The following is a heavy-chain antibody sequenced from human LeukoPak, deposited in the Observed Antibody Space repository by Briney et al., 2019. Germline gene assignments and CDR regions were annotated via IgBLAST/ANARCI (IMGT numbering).Heavy chain of an antibody. D-gene: IGHD2-2*01. V-gene: IGHV1-18*01. CDR2: ISAYNGDT. CDR1: GYIFAHNG. Sequence: GASVKVSCKTSGYIFAHNGISWVRQAPGQGPEWMGWISAYNGDTNYAQNFQGRVTMTRDTSTSTVYMELRSLRSEDTAVYYCARDKGTSYLLDYWGQGTLVTVSS. J-gene: IGHJ4*02. CDR3: ARDKGTSYLLDY.